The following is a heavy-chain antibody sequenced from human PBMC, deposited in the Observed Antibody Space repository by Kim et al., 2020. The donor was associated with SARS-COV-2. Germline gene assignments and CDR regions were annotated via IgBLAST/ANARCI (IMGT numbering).Heavy chain of an antibody. CDR3: ATLDSSGYYIEYYFDY. CDR2: FVPEDGET. D-gene: IGHD3-22*01. CDR1: GYTLTELS. Sequence: ASVKVSCKVSGYTLTELSMHWVRQAPGKGLEWMGGFVPEDGETIYAQKFQGRVTMTEDTSTDTAYMELSSLRSEDTAVYYCATLDSSGYYIEYYFDYWGQGTLVTVSS. V-gene: IGHV1-24*01. J-gene: IGHJ4*02.